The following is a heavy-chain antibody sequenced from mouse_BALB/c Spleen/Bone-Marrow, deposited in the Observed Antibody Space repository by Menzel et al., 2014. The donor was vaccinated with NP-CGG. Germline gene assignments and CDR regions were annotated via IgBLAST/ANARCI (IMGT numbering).Heavy chain of an antibody. D-gene: IGHD3-1*01. CDR1: GYSFTGYN. J-gene: IGHJ3*01. V-gene: IGHV1-39*01. CDR3: ARRGSSGYWFAY. Sequence: EVQLQQSGPELEKPGASVKISCQASGYSFTGYNINWVKQSNGKSLKWLGNIDPYYGGTSYNQKFKAKATLTVDRSSSTAYMQLKSITSEDSAVYYCARRGSSGYWFAYWGQGTLVTVSA. CDR2: IDPYYGGT.